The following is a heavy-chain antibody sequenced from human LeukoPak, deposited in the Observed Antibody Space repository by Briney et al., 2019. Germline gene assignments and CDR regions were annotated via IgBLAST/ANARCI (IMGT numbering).Heavy chain of an antibody. CDR3: ASMAVTYYFDF. CDR2: ISTSSRTI. V-gene: IGHV3-48*01. D-gene: IGHD4-11*01. J-gene: IGHJ4*02. Sequence: GGSLRLSCAASGFTFSSYSMIWVRQAPGKGLEWVSYISTSSRTIYYADSVKGRFTISRDNAKNSLYLQMNSLRAEDTAVYYCASMAVTYYFDFWGQGTLVTVSS. CDR1: GFTFSSYS.